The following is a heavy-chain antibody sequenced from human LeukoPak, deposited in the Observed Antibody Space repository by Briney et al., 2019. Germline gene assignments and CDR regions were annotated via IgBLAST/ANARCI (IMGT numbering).Heavy chain of an antibody. CDR2: ISSSSSTI. Sequence: GGSLRLSCAASGFTFSSYSMNWVRQAPGKGLEWVSYISSSSSTIYYADSVKGRFTISRDNAKNSLYLQMNSLRAEDTAVYYCARDPISEDYGDAFDIWGQGTMVTVSS. CDR1: GFTFSSYS. J-gene: IGHJ3*02. CDR3: ARDPISEDYGDAFDI. V-gene: IGHV3-48*01. D-gene: IGHD4-17*01.